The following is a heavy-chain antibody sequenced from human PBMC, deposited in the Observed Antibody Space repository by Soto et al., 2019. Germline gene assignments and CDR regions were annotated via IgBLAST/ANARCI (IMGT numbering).Heavy chain of an antibody. V-gene: IGHV3-9*01. CDR2: ISWFSGSE. Sequence: EVQLVESGGGLVQPGRSLRLSCVGSGFTFNDYAMHWVRQAPGKGLECVAGISWFSGSEGYADSVRGRFTISRDDANNSLYLQMGSLTSEDTAFSYCVRASGRQWQILVIFEYWGRGTLVTVSS. D-gene: IGHD3-16*02. CDR3: VRASGRQWQILVIFEY. CDR1: GFTFNDYA. J-gene: IGHJ4*02.